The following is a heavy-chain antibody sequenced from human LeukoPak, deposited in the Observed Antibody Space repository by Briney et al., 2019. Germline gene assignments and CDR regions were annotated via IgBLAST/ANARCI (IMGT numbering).Heavy chain of an antibody. D-gene: IGHD6-13*01. Sequence: GASVKVSCKASGYTFTSYDINWVRQATGQGLEWMGWMNPNSGNTGYAQKFQGWVTMTRDTSISTAYMELSRLRSDDTAVYYCARDGHGQQLAWDGYYGMDVWGQGTTVTVSS. V-gene: IGHV1-8*02. CDR3: ARDGHGQQLAWDGYYGMDV. CDR1: GYTFTSYD. J-gene: IGHJ6*02. CDR2: MNPNSGNT.